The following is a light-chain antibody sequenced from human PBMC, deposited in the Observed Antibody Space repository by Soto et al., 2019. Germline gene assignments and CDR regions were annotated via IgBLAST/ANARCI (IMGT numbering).Light chain of an antibody. CDR1: QSVSSY. CDR3: QQRSNWPT. Sequence: EIVLTQSPATLSLSPCERATLSARASQSVSSYLAWYQQKPGQAPRLLIYDASDRATGIPARFSGSGSGTDFTLTISRLEPEDFAVYYCQQRSNWPTFGQGTRLEIK. V-gene: IGKV3-11*01. J-gene: IGKJ5*01. CDR2: DAS.